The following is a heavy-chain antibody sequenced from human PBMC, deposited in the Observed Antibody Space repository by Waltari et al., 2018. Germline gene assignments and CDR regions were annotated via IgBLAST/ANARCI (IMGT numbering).Heavy chain of an antibody. J-gene: IGHJ3*02. CDR2: IYHSGST. CDR3: ARKGTTDPFDI. V-gene: IGHV4-38-2*01. CDR1: GSSISSGYY. D-gene: IGHD1-7*01. Sequence: QVQLQESGPGLVKPSETLSLTCAVSGSSISSGYYWGWIRQPPGKGLEWIGSIYHSGSTYYNPSLKSRVTISVDTSKNQFSLKLSSVTAADTAVYYCARKGTTDPFDIWGQGTMVTVSS.